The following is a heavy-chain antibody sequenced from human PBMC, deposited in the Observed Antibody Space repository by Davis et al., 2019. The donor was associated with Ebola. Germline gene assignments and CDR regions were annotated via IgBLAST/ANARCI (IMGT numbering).Heavy chain of an antibody. CDR1: GGSISSSSYY. CDR2: VYYIGST. J-gene: IGHJ6*04. Sequence: SETLSLTCTVPGGSISSSSYYWGWIRQPPGKGPEWIGYVYYIGSTYYNPSLKSRVTISVGTSDTQFSLRLRSVTAADTAVYYCATHTQYCTTDTCSNQYYYYYGMDVWGKGTTVTV. CDR3: ATHTQYCTTDTCSNQYYYYYGMDV. D-gene: IGHD2/OR15-2a*01. V-gene: IGHV4-39*01.